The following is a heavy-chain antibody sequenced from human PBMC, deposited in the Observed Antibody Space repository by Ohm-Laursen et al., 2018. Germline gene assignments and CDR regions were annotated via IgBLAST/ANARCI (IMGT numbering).Heavy chain of an antibody. CDR2: ITHSGST. CDR1: GGSFSGYY. V-gene: IGHV4-34*01. J-gene: IGHJ4*02. Sequence: GTLSLTCAVYGGSFSGYYWSWIRQPPGKGLEWVGEITHSGSTNYNPSLKSRVTISLDMSKNQFSLKLASVTAADTAVYYCARDRLDYNDGPFDYWGQGTLVTVSS. D-gene: IGHD3-22*01. CDR3: ARDRLDYNDGPFDY.